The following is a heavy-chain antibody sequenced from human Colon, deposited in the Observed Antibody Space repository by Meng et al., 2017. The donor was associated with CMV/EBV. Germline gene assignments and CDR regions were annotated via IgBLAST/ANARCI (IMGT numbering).Heavy chain of an antibody. CDR1: GYTFSDYC. Sequence: QEQLMQAAGAVQEPGASVQVSCKASGYTFSDYCMHWGRQAPGQGLEWMGCIRSDDSATNYAQKFRGRVTMTRDASVSTAYMELSGLTSDDTAVYFCVRSSGWSLFDYWGPGALVTVSS. V-gene: IGHV1-2*02. D-gene: IGHD6-19*01. CDR3: VRSSGWSLFDY. J-gene: IGHJ4*02. CDR2: IRSDDSAT.